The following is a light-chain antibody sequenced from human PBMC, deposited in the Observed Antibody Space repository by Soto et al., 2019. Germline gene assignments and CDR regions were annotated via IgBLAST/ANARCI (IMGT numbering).Light chain of an antibody. J-gene: IGLJ1*01. CDR1: SSDVGGYNY. Sequence: QSALTQPPSASGSPGQSVTISCTGTSSDVGGYNYVSWYQQHPGKAPKLMTYEVSKRPSGVPDRFSGSKSGNTASLTVSGLQAEDEADYYCCSYAGSNNFPYVFGTGTKVTVL. CDR2: EVS. V-gene: IGLV2-8*01. CDR3: CSYAGSNNFPYV.